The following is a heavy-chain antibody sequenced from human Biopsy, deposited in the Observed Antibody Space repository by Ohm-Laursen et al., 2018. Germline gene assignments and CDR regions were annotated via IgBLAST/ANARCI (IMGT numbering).Heavy chain of an antibody. CDR2: IFYRGST. Sequence: SQTLSLTCPVSGGSISNNNYYWGWIRQPPGKGLEWIGSIFYRGSTHYKPSPKSRVNISVDTSKNQFSLKLNSVTAAGTAVYYCARDYDTSGYYYVSWGQGTLVTVSS. D-gene: IGHD3-22*01. V-gene: IGHV4-39*01. CDR1: GGSISNNNYY. CDR3: ARDYDTSGYYYVS. J-gene: IGHJ5*02.